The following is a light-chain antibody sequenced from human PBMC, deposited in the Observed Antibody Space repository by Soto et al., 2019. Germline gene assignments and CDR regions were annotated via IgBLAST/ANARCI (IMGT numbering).Light chain of an antibody. CDR3: HQYNNWPQT. V-gene: IGKV3-15*01. J-gene: IGKJ1*01. CDR1: QSVSSD. Sequence: EKVMTQSPATLSVSPGEGATLSCRASQSVSSDLAWYQQKPGQAPRLLIYGASTRATAIPARFGGSGSGTEFTLTISSLQSEDFAVYYCHQYNNWPQTFGQGTKVDIK. CDR2: GAS.